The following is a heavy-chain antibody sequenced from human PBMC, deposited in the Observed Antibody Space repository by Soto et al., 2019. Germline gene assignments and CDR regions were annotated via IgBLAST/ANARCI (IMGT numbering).Heavy chain of an antibody. CDR3: AGGEQIRVVLAS. CDR1: GFTFSSYG. CDR2: IWYDGSNK. Sequence: QVQLVESGGGVVQPGRSLRLSCAASGFTFSSYGMHWVRQAPGKGLEWVAVIWYDGSNKYYADSVKGRFTISRDNSKNPLYLKRTSLRAETTAVYSGAGGEQIRVVLASWGQGTLVPVSS. D-gene: IGHD2-21*01. J-gene: IGHJ5*01. V-gene: IGHV3-33*01.